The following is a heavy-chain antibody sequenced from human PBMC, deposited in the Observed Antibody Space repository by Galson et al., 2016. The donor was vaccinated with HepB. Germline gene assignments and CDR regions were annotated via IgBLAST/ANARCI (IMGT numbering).Heavy chain of an antibody. CDR3: VRDFSAGWHSYFDY. J-gene: IGHJ4*02. Sequence: SLRLSCAASGFTFTSYAMNWARQAPGKGLEWVSGITNSGDTTFYADSVKGRFTISRDNSKDTLYLQMNSLRAEDTAVYYCVRDFSAGWHSYFDYWGQGTLVTVSS. CDR1: GFTFTSYA. D-gene: IGHD6-19*01. V-gene: IGHV3-23*01. CDR2: ITNSGDTT.